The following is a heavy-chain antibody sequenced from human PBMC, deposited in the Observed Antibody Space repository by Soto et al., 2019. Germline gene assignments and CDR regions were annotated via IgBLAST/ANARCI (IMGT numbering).Heavy chain of an antibody. V-gene: IGHV4-31*03. D-gene: IGHD3-10*01. Sequence: SETLSLTCTVSGGSINSGGYYWSWIRQHPGKGLEWIGYIFYSGSTYYNPSLKSRVSISVDMSKNQFSLKLSSVTAADTAVYYCARVGGSGSPFDNWGQGTLVTVSS. CDR1: GGSINSGGYY. J-gene: IGHJ4*02. CDR2: IFYSGST. CDR3: ARVGGSGSPFDN.